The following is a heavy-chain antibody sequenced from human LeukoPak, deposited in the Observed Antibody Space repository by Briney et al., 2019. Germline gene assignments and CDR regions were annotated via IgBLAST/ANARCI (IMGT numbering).Heavy chain of an antibody. CDR1: GFAFDEHG. D-gene: IGHD3-16*01. CDR3: ARDVFADSSGGSFDF. Sequence: GGSLRLSCTASGFAFDEHGMSWVRQVPGKGLEWVSGINWSGGSTGYADPLRGRFTISRDNAKNSLYLQMDSLRAEDTALYYCARDVFADSSGGSFDFWGQGTLVTVSS. CDR2: INWSGGST. J-gene: IGHJ4*02. V-gene: IGHV3-20*04.